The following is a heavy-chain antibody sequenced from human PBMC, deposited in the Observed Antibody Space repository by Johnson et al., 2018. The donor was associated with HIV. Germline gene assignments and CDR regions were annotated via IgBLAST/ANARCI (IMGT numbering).Heavy chain of an antibody. CDR2: INSDGTET. CDR3: VRGSGSYSVVKGAFDT. V-gene: IGHV3-74*02. D-gene: IGHD1-26*01. CDR1: GFTFSSYW. J-gene: IGHJ3*02. Sequence: VQLVESGGGLVQPGGSLRLACAASGFTFSSYWMHWVRQAPGKGLVWVSRINSDGTETYYVDSVKGRFIISRENAKNSLYLQMNSLRAGDTAVYFCVRGSGSYSVVKGAFDTWGQGKMVAVSS.